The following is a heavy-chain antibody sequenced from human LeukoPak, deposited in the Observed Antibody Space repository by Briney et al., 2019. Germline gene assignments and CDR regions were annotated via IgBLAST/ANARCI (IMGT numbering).Heavy chain of an antibody. Sequence: PSETLSLNRTVSGGSISSSSYYWGCIRQPPGKGLAWIGSIYYSGSTYYNPSLKSRVTLSVDTSKNQFSLKLSSVTGADTAVYYCARHVVDCSSTSCYLGWFDPWGQGTLVTVSS. CDR2: IYYSGST. V-gene: IGHV4-39*01. J-gene: IGHJ5*02. D-gene: IGHD2-2*01. CDR3: ARHVVDCSSTSCYLGWFDP. CDR1: GGSISSSSYY.